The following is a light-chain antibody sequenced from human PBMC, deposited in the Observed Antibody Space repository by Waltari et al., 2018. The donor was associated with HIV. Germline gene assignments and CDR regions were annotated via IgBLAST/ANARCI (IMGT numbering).Light chain of an antibody. CDR1: SSNIGAGYD. J-gene: IGLJ3*02. V-gene: IGLV1-40*01. CDR3: QSYDSSLSGWV. Sequence: QSVLTQPPSVSGAPGQRVTISCPGTSSNIGAGYDVQWYQHLPGTAPKLLIYGNNNRPSGVPERCASSKAGTSASLAITGLQTDDEADYYCQSYDSSLSGWVFGGGTKLTVL. CDR2: GNN.